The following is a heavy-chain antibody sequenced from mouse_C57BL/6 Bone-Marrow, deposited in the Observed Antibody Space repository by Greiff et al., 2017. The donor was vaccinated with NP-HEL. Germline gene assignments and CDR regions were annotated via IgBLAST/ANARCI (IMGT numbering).Heavy chain of an antibody. V-gene: IGHV1-7*01. CDR2: INPSSGYT. CDR1: GYTFTSYW. J-gene: IGHJ3*01. CDR3: ASPPDYYGSSPGFAY. D-gene: IGHD1-1*01. Sequence: QVHVKQSGAELAKPGASVKLSCKASGYTFTSYWMHWVKQRPGQGLEWIGYINPSSGYTKYNQKFKDKATLTADKSSSTAYMQLSSLTYEDSAVYYCASPPDYYGSSPGFAYWGQGTLVTVSA.